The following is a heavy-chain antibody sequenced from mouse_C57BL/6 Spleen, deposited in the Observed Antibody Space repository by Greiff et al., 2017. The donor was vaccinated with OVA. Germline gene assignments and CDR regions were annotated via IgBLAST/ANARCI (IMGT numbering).Heavy chain of an antibody. V-gene: IGHV1-7*01. CDR1: GYTFTGYW. D-gene: IGHD2-3*01. CDR2: ITPGRGDT. J-gene: IGHJ3*01. CDR3: ARGDEGHYRFAY. Sequence: QVQLQQSGAELVKPGASVKLSCKASGYTFTGYWMHWVKQRPGQGLEWIGYITPGRGDTKYNQKFKDKATLTADKSSSTAYMQLSSLTYEDSAVYYCARGDEGHYRFAYWGQGTLLTVSA.